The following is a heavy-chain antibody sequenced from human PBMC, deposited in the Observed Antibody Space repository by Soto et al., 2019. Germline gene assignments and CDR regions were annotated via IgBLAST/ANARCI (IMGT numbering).Heavy chain of an antibody. V-gene: IGHV1-2*04. J-gene: IGHJ3*02. CDR3: ARDSSGWYVDDAFDI. CDR2: INPNSGGT. CDR1: GYTFTGYY. Sequence: QVQLVQSGAEVKKPGASVKVSCKASGYTFTGYYMHWVRQAPGQGLEWMGWINPNSGGTNYAQKFQGWVTMTRETSISTAYMELSRLRSDDTAVYYCARDSSGWYVDDAFDIWGQGTMVTVSS. D-gene: IGHD6-19*01.